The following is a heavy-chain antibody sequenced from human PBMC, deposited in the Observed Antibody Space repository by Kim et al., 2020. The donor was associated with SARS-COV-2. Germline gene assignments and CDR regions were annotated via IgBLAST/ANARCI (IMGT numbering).Heavy chain of an antibody. Sequence: GGSLRLSCAASGFTFNTYAMHWVRQAPGKGLEWVAAISCDGSHAYYPDSVKGRFTVSRDNSKNTLYLQMNSLRPEDTAVYYCAREFSIAVAFPDYWGQGSLVTISS. CDR2: ISCDGSHA. J-gene: IGHJ4*02. CDR3: AREFSIAVAFPDY. V-gene: IGHV3-30*04. D-gene: IGHD6-19*01. CDR1: GFTFNTYA.